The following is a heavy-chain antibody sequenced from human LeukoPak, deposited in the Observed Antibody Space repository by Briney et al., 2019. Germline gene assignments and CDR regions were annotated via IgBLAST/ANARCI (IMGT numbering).Heavy chain of an antibody. Sequence: GGPLRLSCAASGFTFSDFYMSWIRQAPGKGLEWVSYISNTGSTIYDADSVKGRFTISRDNAKNSLYLQMNSLRAEDTAVYYCAELGITMIGGVWGKGTTVTISS. J-gene: IGHJ6*04. CDR1: GFTFSDFY. D-gene: IGHD3-10*02. CDR2: ISNTGSTI. V-gene: IGHV3-11*04. CDR3: AELGITMIGGV.